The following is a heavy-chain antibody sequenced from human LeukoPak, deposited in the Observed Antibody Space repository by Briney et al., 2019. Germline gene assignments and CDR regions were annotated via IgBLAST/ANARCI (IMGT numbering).Heavy chain of an antibody. CDR2: IKQHGSEK. J-gene: IGHJ6*03. V-gene: IGHV3-7*01. CDR3: ARDPHCTNGVCYTSNYMDV. D-gene: IGHD2-8*01. CDR1: GFTFSSYW. Sequence: GGSLRLSCAASGFTFSSYWMSWVRQAPGKGLEWVANIKQHGSEKYYVDSVKGRFTTSRDNAKNSLYLQMNSLRAEDTAVYYCARDPHCTNGVCYTSNYMDVWGKGTTVTVSS.